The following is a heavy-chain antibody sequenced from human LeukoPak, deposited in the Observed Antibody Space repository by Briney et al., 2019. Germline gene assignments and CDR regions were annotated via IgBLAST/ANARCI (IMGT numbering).Heavy chain of an antibody. D-gene: IGHD2-15*01. Sequence: GRSLRLSCAASGSTFSSYSMNGVRQAPRKGLEWVSAISSSSSSICYADSVKGRFTISRDNAKNSLYLQMNSLRAEDTAVYYCARGSLRDIPYYYYMDVWGKGTTVTVSS. V-gene: IGHV3-21*01. CDR1: GSTFSSYS. CDR3: ARGSLRDIPYYYYMDV. J-gene: IGHJ6*03. CDR2: ISSSSSSI.